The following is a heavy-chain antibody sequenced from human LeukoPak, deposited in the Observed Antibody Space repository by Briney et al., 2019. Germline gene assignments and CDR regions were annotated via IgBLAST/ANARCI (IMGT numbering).Heavy chain of an antibody. CDR2: ISSSGSTI. CDR1: GFTFSDYY. Sequence: GGSLRLSCAASGFTFSDYYMSWIRQAPGKGLEWVSYISSSGSTIYYADSVKGRFTISRDNAKNSLYLQMNSLRAEDTAVYYCASYPQYYTGEDYFDYWGQGTLVTVSS. D-gene: IGHD2-2*02. J-gene: IGHJ4*02. CDR3: ASYPQYYTGEDYFDY. V-gene: IGHV3-11*01.